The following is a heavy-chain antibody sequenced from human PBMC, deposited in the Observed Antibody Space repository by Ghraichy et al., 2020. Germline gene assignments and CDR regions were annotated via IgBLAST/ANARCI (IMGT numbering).Heavy chain of an antibody. CDR3: SSGDTFSF. V-gene: IGHV3-7*03. Sequence: GGSLRLSCAASGLIFGSYWMTWVRQAPGKGLEWVANINQNGREGYYVASVEGRFTISRDNDKSSLYLQMNTLSAEDTAVYYCSSGDTFSFRGRGTMVTVSS. J-gene: IGHJ3*01. D-gene: IGHD3-10*01. CDR1: GLIFGSYW. CDR2: INQNGREG.